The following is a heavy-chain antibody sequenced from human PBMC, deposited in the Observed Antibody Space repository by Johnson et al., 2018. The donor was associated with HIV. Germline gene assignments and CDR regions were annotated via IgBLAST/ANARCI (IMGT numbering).Heavy chain of an antibody. CDR2: IYSGGST. V-gene: IGHV3-66*02. J-gene: IGHJ3*02. Sequence: VQLVESGGGLVQPGGSLRLSCAASGFTVSRNYMNWVRQAPGKGLEWVSVIYSGGSTYYADSVKGRFTISRDSSKNTLYLQMNSLRAEDTAMYYCARSPGEADAFDIWGQGTMVNVSS. CDR1: GFTVSRNY. D-gene: IGHD3-10*01. CDR3: ARSPGEADAFDI.